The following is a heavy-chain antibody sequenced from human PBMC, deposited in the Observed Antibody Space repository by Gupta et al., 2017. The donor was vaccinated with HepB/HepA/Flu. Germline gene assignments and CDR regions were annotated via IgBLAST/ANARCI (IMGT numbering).Heavy chain of an antibody. CDR2: CSNSGRTR. Sequence: EVQLVESGGGLVQPGGSLRLSCAASGFPFSSYEMNWVRQAPGKGLGWISFCSNSGRTRYYAVAVKGRFTISRDNAKNSLYLQMNSLRAEDTAVYYCASSNYYDTSGYYPVYWGQGTLVTVSS. CDR1: GFPFSSYE. D-gene: IGHD3-22*01. V-gene: IGHV3-48*03. J-gene: IGHJ4*02. CDR3: ASSNYYDTSGYYPVY.